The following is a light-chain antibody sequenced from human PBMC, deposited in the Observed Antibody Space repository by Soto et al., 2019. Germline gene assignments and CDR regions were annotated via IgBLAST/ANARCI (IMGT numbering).Light chain of an antibody. CDR3: QQTDTLPST. J-gene: IGKJ5*01. Sequence: AIRMTQSPSSLSASTGDRVTITCRASQGISSYLAWYQQKPGKAPKLLIFAASTLQSGVPSRFSGSGSRTDFTLTITSLQPEDIGTYYCQQTDTLPSTFGQGTRLEIK. CDR2: AAS. V-gene: IGKV1-8*01. CDR1: QGISSY.